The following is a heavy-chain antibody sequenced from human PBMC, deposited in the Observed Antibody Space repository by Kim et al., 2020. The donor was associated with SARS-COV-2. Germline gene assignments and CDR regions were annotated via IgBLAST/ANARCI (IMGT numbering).Heavy chain of an antibody. CDR3: AKVLVFSGSAMDV. CDR2: ISYDGSNK. V-gene: IGHV3-30*18. D-gene: IGHD1-26*01. J-gene: IGHJ6*02. CDR1: GFTFSSYG. Sequence: GGSLRLSCAASGFTFSSYGMHWVRQAPGKGLEWVAVISYDGSNKYYADSVKGRFTISRDNSKNTLYLQMNSLRAEDTAVYYCAKVLVFSGSAMDVWGQGTTVTVSS.